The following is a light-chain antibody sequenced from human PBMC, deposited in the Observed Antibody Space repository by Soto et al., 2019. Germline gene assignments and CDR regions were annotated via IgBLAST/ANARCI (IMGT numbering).Light chain of an antibody. CDR1: QTFNNY. V-gene: IGKV1-5*01. J-gene: IGKJ2*01. Sequence: DIQLTQSPSTLSASVGDRVTITCRASQTFNNYLAWYQHKPGTAPKLLIYDVSTLESGVPSRFSGSASGTEFTLTITSLQPDDLAMYYCQEYTTYPYTLGQGTKLEI. CDR2: DVS. CDR3: QEYTTYPYT.